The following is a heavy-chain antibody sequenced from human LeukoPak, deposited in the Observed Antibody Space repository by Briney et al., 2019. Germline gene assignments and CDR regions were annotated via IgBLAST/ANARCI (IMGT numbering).Heavy chain of an antibody. D-gene: IGHD6-19*01. CDR2: IYYSGST. CDR3: ARGSPLMAGIYNFDY. CDR1: GGSISSYY. V-gene: IGHV4-59*12. Sequence: SETLSLTCTVSGGSISSYYWSWIRQPPGKGLEWIGYIYYSGSTNYNPSLKSRVTISVDTSKNQFSLNLSSVTAADTAVYYCARGSPLMAGIYNFDYWGQGRLVTVSS. J-gene: IGHJ4*02.